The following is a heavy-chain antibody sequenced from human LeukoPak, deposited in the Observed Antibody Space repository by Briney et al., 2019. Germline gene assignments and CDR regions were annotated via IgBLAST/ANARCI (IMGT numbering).Heavy chain of an antibody. V-gene: IGHV1-69*05. CDR3: ARGYYFLDV. CDR1: GYTFTGYD. D-gene: IGHD2-15*01. CDR2: IIPIFGTA. J-gene: IGHJ6*03. Sequence: GASVKVSCKTSGYTFTGYDLHWVRQAPGQGLEWMGGIIPIFGTANYAQKFQGRVTITTDESTSTAYMELSSLRSEDTAVYYCARGYYFLDVWGKGTTVTVSS.